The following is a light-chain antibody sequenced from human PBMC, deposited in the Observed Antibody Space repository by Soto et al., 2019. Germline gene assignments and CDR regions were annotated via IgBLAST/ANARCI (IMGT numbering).Light chain of an antibody. Sequence: EIVLTQSPGTLSLSPGERATLSCRASQSVSSSDLAWYQQKPGLAPRLLIYGASSRATGIPDRFSGSGSGTDFTLTMSRLEPEDFAVYYCQQYGSSPRFTFGPGTKVDIK. V-gene: IGKV3-20*01. CDR3: QQYGSSPRFT. CDR1: QSVSSSD. CDR2: GAS. J-gene: IGKJ3*01.